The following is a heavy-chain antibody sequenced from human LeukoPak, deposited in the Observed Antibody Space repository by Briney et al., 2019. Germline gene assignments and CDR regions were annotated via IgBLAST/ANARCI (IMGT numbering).Heavy chain of an antibody. V-gene: IGHV3-53*01. CDR3: AKGGYSGYVGWDYFDY. J-gene: IGHJ4*02. D-gene: IGHD5-12*01. CDR1: GFTVSTTY. Sequence: GGSLRLSCAASGFTVSTTYMSWVRQAPGKGLEWVSVIYSGGTTYYADSVEGRFTISRDNSKNTLYLQMNSLRAEDTAVYYCAKGGYSGYVGWDYFDYWGQGTLVTVSS. CDR2: IYSGGTT.